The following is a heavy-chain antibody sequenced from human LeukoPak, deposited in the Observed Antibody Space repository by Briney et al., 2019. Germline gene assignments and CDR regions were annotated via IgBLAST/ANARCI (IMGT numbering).Heavy chain of an antibody. CDR1: GFTFNSYS. CDR3: AREGAPSGYDYHY. D-gene: IGHD5-12*01. CDR2: ISGSNSYI. V-gene: IGHV3-21*01. Sequence: GGSLRLSCAASGFTFNSYSMNWVRQAPGKGLEWVSSISGSNSYIYYADSMKGRFTISRDNAKNSLYLQMNSLRAEDTAVYYCAREGAPSGYDYHYWGQGTLVTVSS. J-gene: IGHJ4*02.